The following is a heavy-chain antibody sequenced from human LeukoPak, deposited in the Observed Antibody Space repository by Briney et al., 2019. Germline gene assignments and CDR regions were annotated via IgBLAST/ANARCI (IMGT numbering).Heavy chain of an antibody. V-gene: IGHV3-33*06. D-gene: IGHD3-16*02. J-gene: IGHJ4*02. CDR1: GVTLSIYG. CDR3: AKELVWGSYRYYFDY. CDR2: IWYDGSNK. Sequence: GGTLRLSCAASGVTLSIYGMHGVCQTPRKGLGSGAVIWYDGSNKYYADSVKGRFTICRDNSKNTLYLQMNSLRAEATPVYYCAKELVWGSYRYYFDYWGQGTLVTVSS.